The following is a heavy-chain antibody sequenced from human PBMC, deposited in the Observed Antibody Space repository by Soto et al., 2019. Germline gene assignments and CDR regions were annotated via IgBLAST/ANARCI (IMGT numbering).Heavy chain of an antibody. J-gene: IGHJ4*02. V-gene: IGHV4-59*08. D-gene: IGHD6-6*01. CDR3: ARHRKVSSFDH. CDR2: IYDSENT. Sequence: SDTLSLTFSVSGCSIGSYYWSWIRQSPGKGLEWIGFIYDSENTNYNPSLKSRVTISGDTSKNQLSLTLSSVTAADTAIYYCARHRKVSSFDHWGQGALVTVSS. CDR1: GCSIGSYY.